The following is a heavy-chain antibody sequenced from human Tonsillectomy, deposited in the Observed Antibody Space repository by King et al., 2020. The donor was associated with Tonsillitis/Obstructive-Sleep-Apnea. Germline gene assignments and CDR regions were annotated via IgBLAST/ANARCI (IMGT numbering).Heavy chain of an antibody. D-gene: IGHD2-21*01. CDR1: GFSLSSSGVG. CDR3: AQKRFRREYEFSGFDT. V-gene: IGHV2-5*02. J-gene: IGHJ5*02. Sequence: ITLKESGPTLVKPTQTLTLTCTFSGFSLSSSGVGVGWIRQPPGKALEWLALIYWDDDNRYSPSLKSRLTITKGTSKNQVVLTMTNMEPVDTTTNYCAQKRFRREYEFSGFDTWGPVTLVTVSP. CDR2: IYWDDDN.